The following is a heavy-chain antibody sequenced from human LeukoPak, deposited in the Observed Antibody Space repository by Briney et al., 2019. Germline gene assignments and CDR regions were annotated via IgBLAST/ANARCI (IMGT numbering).Heavy chain of an antibody. J-gene: IGHJ6*03. D-gene: IGHD5-12*01. CDR3: VRQIRGYSRYDSYYYYMDV. Sequence: GESLKISWKGSGYSFANYWIGWVRQMPGKGLEWMGIIYPDDSDTRYSPSFQGQVTFSADNSINTAYLQWSSLKASDTAMYYCVRQIRGYSRYDSYYYYMDVWGKGTTVTISS. V-gene: IGHV5-51*01. CDR1: GYSFANYW. CDR2: IYPDDSDT.